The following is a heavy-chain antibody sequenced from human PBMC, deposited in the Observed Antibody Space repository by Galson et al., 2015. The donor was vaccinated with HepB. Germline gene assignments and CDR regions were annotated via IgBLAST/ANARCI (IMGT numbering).Heavy chain of an antibody. V-gene: IGHV2-70*01. CDR3: ARTSLELRLYAFDI. CDR2: IDWDDDK. CDR1: GFSLSTSGMC. J-gene: IGHJ3*02. Sequence: PALVKPTQTLTLTCTFSGFSLSTSGMCVSWIRQPPGKALEWLALIDWDDDKYYSTSLKTRLTISKDTSKNQVVLTMTNMDPVDTATYYCARTSLELRLYAFDIWGQGTMVTVSS. D-gene: IGHD1-7*01.